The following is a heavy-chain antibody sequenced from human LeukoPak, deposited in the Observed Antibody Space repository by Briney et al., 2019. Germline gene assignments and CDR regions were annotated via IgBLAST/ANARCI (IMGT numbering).Heavy chain of an antibody. CDR3: AKDVSYDGGPMYFDY. D-gene: IGHD4-23*01. CDR2: ISWDGGST. V-gene: IGHV3-43*01. J-gene: IGHJ4*02. CDR1: GFTFDDYT. Sequence: GGSLRLSCAASGFTFDDYTMHWVRQAPGEGLEWVSLISWDGGSTYYADSVKGRFTISRDNSKNSLYLQMNSLRTEDTALYYCAKDVSYDGGPMYFDYWGQGTLVTVSS.